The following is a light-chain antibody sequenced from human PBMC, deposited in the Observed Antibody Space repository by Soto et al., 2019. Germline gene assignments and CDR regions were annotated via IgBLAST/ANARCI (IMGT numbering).Light chain of an antibody. V-gene: IGLV4-69*01. Sequence: QAVLTQSPSASASLGASVKLNCTLSSGHSNYAIAWHQQQPEKGPRYLMKLNSDGSHNKGDGIPDRFSGSSSGAERYLTISSLQSEDEADYYCQTWGTGIVVFGGGTKLTVL. CDR3: QTWGTGIVV. CDR2: LNSDGSH. CDR1: SGHSNYA. J-gene: IGLJ2*01.